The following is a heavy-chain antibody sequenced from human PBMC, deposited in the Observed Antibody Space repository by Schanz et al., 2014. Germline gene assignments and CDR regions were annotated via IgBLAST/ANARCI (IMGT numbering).Heavy chain of an antibody. CDR1: GFNFSNYD. CDR3: AKELNRRGGQTNFYYYYGMDV. J-gene: IGHJ6*02. Sequence: QVQLVESGGGVVQPGRSLRLSCAASGFNFSNYDIHWVRQAPGKGLEWVALLYYNGTNKYYADSVKGRFTISRDNSQNTLYLQMNTLRTEDTAVYYCAKELNRRGGQTNFYYYYGMDVWGQGTTVTVSS. D-gene: IGHD5-12*01. CDR2: LYYNGTNK. V-gene: IGHV3-30*18.